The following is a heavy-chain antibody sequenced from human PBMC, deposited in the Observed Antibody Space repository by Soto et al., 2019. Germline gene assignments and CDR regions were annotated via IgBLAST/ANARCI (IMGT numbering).Heavy chain of an antibody. Sequence: GASLKVSCKASGYTFTSYGISWARPSPGQGLEWMGWISAYNGNTNYAQKLQGRVTMTTDTSTSTAYMELRSLRSDDTAVYYCALYYYDSSGVAAFDIWGQGTMVTVSS. J-gene: IGHJ3*02. CDR2: ISAYNGNT. CDR3: ALYYYDSSGVAAFDI. D-gene: IGHD3-22*01. V-gene: IGHV1-18*01. CDR1: GYTFTSYG.